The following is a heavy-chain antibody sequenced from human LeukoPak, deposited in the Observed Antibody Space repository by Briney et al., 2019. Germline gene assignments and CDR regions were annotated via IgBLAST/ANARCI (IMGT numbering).Heavy chain of an antibody. CDR3: AKGRSRDGGNFDS. D-gene: IGHD4-23*01. J-gene: IGHJ4*02. V-gene: IGHV3-23*01. Sequence: PGGSLRLSCATSGFSFSNYGMAWVRQAPGEGLEWVSSITSSGTTHSADTVEGRFTISRDNSKNTLNLQMHSRRFGDTAVYYCAKGRSRDGGNFDSWGQGTLVTVSS. CDR1: GFSFSNYG. CDR2: ITSSGTT.